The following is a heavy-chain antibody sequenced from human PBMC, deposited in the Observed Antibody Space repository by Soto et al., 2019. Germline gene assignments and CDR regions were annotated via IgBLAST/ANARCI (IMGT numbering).Heavy chain of an antibody. J-gene: IGHJ4*02. D-gene: IGHD3-10*01. CDR3: ARRGSGSYPDY. CDR1: GGSISSSSYY. V-gene: IGHV4-39*01. CDR2: IYYSGST. Sequence: PSETLSLTCTVSGGSISSSSYYWGWIRQPPGKGLEWIGSIYYSGSTYYNPSLKSRVTISVDTSKNQFPLKLSSVTAADTAVYYCARRGSGSYPDYWGQGTLVTVSS.